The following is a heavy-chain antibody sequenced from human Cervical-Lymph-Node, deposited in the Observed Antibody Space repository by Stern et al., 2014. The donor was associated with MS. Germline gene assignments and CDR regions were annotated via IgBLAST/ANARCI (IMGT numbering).Heavy chain of an antibody. CDR1: GYTFASYG. D-gene: IGHD6-19*01. CDR2: ISPHNGDK. V-gene: IGHV1-18*01. Sequence: QVQLVESGAEVKKPGASVKISCKPSGYTFASYGLSWVRQAPGQGLEWMGWISPHNGDKNYAETLQGRVTMTTDTSTNTAYMELRSLRSDDTAVYYCARKGYSSGWSGYFDYWGRGTAVTVSS. CDR3: ARKGYSSGWSGYFDY. J-gene: IGHJ4*02.